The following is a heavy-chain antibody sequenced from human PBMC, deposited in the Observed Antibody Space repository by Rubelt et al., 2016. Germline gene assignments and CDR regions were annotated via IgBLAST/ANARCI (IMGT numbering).Heavy chain of an antibody. D-gene: IGHD6-19*01. CDR1: GFTFSNYW. Sequence: SCAGSGFTFSNYWMSWVRQAPGKGLEWVAYIKYDGSEKNYVDSVKGRFTISRDNAKNSLYLQMNSLRAEDTAVYYCARSSRSGWIVEFDYWGQGTLVTVSS. V-gene: IGHV3-7*05. J-gene: IGHJ4*02. CDR2: IKYDGSEK. CDR3: ARSSRSGWIVEFDY.